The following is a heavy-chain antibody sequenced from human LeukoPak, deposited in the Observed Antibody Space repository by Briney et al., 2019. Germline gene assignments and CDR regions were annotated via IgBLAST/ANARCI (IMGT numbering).Heavy chain of an antibody. CDR2: IYYSGST. D-gene: IGHD3-22*01. CDR3: ARDRSGYDSSGYYYYYYGMDV. V-gene: IGHV4-59*01. Sequence: SETLSLTCTVSGGSISSYHWSWIRQPPGKGLEWIGYIYYSGSTNYNPSLKSRVTISVDTSKNQFSLKLSSVTAADTAVYYCARDRSGYDSSGYYYYYYGMDVWGQGTTVTVSS. CDR1: GGSISSYH. J-gene: IGHJ6*02.